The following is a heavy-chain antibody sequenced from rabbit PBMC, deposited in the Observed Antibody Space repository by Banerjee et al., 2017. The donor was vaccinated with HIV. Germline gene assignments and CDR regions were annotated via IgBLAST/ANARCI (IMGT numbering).Heavy chain of an antibody. V-gene: IGHV1S45*01. J-gene: IGHJ4*01. CDR2: IYTGSSGTT. Sequence: QEQLEESGGDLVKPGASLTLTCTASGFSFSNSYYMCWVRQAPGKGLEWIACIYTGSSGTTYYANWAKGRFTISKTSSTTVTLQMTSLTAADTATYFCARSAGIGWNFNLWGPGTLVIVS. CDR1: GFSFSNSYY. D-gene: IGHD4-2*01. CDR3: ARSAGIGWNFNL.